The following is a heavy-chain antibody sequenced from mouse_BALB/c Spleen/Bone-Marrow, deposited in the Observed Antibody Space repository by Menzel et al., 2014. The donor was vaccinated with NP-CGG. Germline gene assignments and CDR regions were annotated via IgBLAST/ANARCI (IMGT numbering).Heavy chain of an antibody. CDR2: VWSGGST. D-gene: IGHD1-3*01. V-gene: IGHV2-2*02. CDR3: ARRKSGKGYFDY. J-gene: IGHJ2*01. Sequence: QVQLQQSGPGLVKPSQSLSITCTVSGFPLTGYGVHWVRQSPGKGLEWLGVVWSGGSTDYNAAFISRLSISKDNSKSQVFFKMNSLQANDTAIYYCARRKSGKGYFDYWGQGTTLTVSS. CDR1: GFPLTGYG.